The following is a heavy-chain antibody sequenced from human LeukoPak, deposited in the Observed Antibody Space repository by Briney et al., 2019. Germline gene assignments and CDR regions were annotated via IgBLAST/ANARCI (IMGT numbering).Heavy chain of an antibody. D-gene: IGHD5-24*01. J-gene: IGHJ5*02. CDR1: GGSISSYY. CDR3: ARFMGVAIWTATITLPHRWFDP. V-gene: IGHV4-59*12. CDR2: IYYSGST. Sequence: SETLSLTCTVSGGSISSYYWSWIRQPPGKGLEWIGYIYYSGSTNYNPSLKSRVTISVETSKNQFSLRLSSVTAADTAVYYCARFMGVAIWTATITLPHRWFDPWGQGTLVTVSS.